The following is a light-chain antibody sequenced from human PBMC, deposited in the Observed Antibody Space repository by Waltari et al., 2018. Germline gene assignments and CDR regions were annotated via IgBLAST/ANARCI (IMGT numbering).Light chain of an antibody. V-gene: IGKV3-15*01. CDR3: QQCSNWTPT. J-gene: IGKJ4*01. CDR1: QSVSSN. CDR2: GAS. Sequence: EIVMTQSPATLSVSPGERTTLPCRASQSVSSNLARYQQKPGQAPRLLIYGASTRATGIPARFSGSGSGTEFTLTISSLEPEDFAVYYCQQCSNWTPTFGGGTKVEIK.